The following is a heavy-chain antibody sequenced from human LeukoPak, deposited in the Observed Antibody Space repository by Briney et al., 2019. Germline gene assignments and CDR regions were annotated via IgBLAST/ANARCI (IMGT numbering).Heavy chain of an antibody. D-gene: IGHD1-20*01. CDR1: GFSFSNYG. CDR3: ARGGTRYNWNYIDY. J-gene: IGHJ4*02. CDR2: IWYDGGNK. V-gene: IGHV3-33*01. Sequence: GGSLRLSCAASGFSFSNYGMHWVRQAPGKGMEWVAVIWYDGGNKYYADSVKGRFAISRDNSDNTLDLQMNSLRAEDTAVYYCARGGTRYNWNYIDYWGQGTLVTVSS.